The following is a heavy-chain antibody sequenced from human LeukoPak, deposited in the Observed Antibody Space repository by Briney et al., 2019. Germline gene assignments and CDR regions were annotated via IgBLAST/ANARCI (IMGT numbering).Heavy chain of an antibody. CDR3: VRKTDSYGYFGSDWFDP. Sequence: SETLSLTCTVSGYSISSGYYWGWIRQPPGKGLQWIGSIYRSGSTYYNPSLKSRLTISVDTSKNQFSLKLSSVTAADTAVYYCVRKTDSYGYFGSDWFDPWGQGTLVTVSS. CDR2: IYRSGST. D-gene: IGHD5-18*01. CDR1: GYSISSGYY. V-gene: IGHV4-38-2*02. J-gene: IGHJ5*02.